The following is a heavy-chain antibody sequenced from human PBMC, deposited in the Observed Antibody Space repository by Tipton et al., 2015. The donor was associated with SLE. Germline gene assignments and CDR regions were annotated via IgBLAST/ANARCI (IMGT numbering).Heavy chain of an antibody. J-gene: IGHJ5*02. CDR2: IIPIFGTA. V-gene: IGHV1-69*01. CDR3: ARGSWPPGGFDP. D-gene: IGHD6-13*01. Sequence: QVQLVQSGAEEKKPGASVKVSCKASGYTFTGYYMHWVRQAPGQGLEGMGGIIPIFGTANYAQKFQGRVTITTDESTSTAYLEPSSLRSEVPAVCYCARGSWPPGGFDPWGQGPLVTVSS. CDR1: GYTFTGYY.